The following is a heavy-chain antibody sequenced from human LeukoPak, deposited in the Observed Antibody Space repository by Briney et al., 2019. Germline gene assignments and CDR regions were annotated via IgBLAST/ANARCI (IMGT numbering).Heavy chain of an antibody. Sequence: PGGSLRLSCAASGFTLSTYGMYWVRQAPGKGLEWVAFIWYDGRDEYYADSVKGRFTISRDNAKNSLYLQMNSLRAEDTALYYCARRIANLAFDIWGQGTMVTVSS. CDR1: GFTLSTYG. CDR2: IWYDGRDE. V-gene: IGHV3-33*03. J-gene: IGHJ3*02. D-gene: IGHD6-6*01. CDR3: ARRIANLAFDI.